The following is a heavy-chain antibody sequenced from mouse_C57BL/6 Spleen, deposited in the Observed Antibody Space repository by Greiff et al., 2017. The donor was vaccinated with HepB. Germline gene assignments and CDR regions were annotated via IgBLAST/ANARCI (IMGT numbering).Heavy chain of an antibody. CDR2: ISDGGSYT. V-gene: IGHV5-4*01. J-gene: IGHJ4*01. D-gene: IGHD1-1*01. Sequence: EVQLVESGGGLVKPGGSLKLSCAASGFTFSSYAMSWVRQTPEKRLEWVATISDGGSYTYYPDNVKGRFTIARDNAKNNLYLQMSHLKSEDTAMYYCARVGSRYAMDYWGQGTSVTVSS. CDR1: GFTFSSYA. CDR3: ARVGSRYAMDY.